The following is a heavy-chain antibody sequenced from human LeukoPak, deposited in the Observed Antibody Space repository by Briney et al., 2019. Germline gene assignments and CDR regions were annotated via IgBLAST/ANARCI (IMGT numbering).Heavy chain of an antibody. CDR1: GYTFTGHY. CDR3: ASQPDYDILTGYYHPLDY. CDR2: INPNSGGT. D-gene: IGHD3-9*01. V-gene: IGHV1-2*02. J-gene: IGHJ4*02. Sequence: ASVKVSCKASGYTFTGHYMHWVRQAPGQGLEWMGWINPNSGGTHYAQKFQGRITMTRDTSISTAYMELSRMRSDPKTVYHCASQPDYDILTGYYHPLDYWGQGTLVTVSS.